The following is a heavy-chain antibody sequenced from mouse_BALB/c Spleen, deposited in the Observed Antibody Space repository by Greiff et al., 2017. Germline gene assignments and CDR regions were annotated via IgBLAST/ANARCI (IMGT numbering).Heavy chain of an antibody. CDR2: ISCYNGAT. CDR3: AREGGNYVRAMDY. J-gene: IGHJ4*01. D-gene: IGHD2-1*01. Sequence: LMKTGASVKISCKASGYSFTGYYMHWVKQSHGKSLEWIGYISCYNGATSYNQKFKGKATFTVDTSSSTAYMQFNSLTSEDSAVYYCAREGGNYVRAMDYWGQGTSVTVSS. V-gene: IGHV1S34*01. CDR1: GYSFTGYY.